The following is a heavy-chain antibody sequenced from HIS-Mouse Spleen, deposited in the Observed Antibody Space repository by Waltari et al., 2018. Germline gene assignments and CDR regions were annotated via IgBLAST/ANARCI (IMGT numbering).Heavy chain of an antibody. Sequence: QLQLQESGPGLVKTSETLSLTCTVSAGSISSSSSYWGWIRQPPGKGLEWIGSIYYSGSTYYNPSLKSRVTISVDTSKNQFSLKLSSVTAADTAVYYCAREIPYSSSWYDWYFDLWGRGTLVTVSS. CDR2: IYYSGST. CDR1: AGSISSSSSY. CDR3: AREIPYSSSWYDWYFDL. J-gene: IGHJ2*01. D-gene: IGHD6-13*01. V-gene: IGHV4-39*07.